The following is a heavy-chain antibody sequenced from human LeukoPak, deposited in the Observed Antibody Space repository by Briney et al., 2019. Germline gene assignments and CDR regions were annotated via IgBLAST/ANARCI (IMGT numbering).Heavy chain of an antibody. CDR2: IRSKTHSYAT. D-gene: IGHD3-9*01. Sequence: GGSLRLSCAASGFTFSGSAMHWVRQASGKGLEWVGRIRSKTHSYATAYAASVKGRFTISRDDSKNTAYLQMSSRKSEDTAVYYCSRLAGDEYFDISRGPDWGQGTLVTVSS. V-gene: IGHV3-73*01. J-gene: IGHJ4*02. CDR1: GFTFSGSA. CDR3: SRLAGDEYFDISRGPD.